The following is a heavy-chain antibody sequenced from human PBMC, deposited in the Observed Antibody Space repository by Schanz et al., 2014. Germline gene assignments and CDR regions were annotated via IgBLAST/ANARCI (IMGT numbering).Heavy chain of an antibody. D-gene: IGHD3-16*01. V-gene: IGHV1-69*04. CDR1: GGTFTSYA. Sequence: QVPLVQSGAEVRKPGSSVRVSCTASGGTFTSYAFSWVRQAPGQGLEWMGRIIPIVDITNYAQKFLGRVTITADKSTSTAYMELKSLRSADTAVYYCVTIGVNDYWRFGLDLWGQGTTVTVSS. J-gene: IGHJ6*02. CDR2: IIPIVDIT. CDR3: VTIGVNDYWRFGLDL.